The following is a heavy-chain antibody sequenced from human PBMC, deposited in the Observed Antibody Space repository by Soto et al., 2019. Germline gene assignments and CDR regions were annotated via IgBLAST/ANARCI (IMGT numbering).Heavy chain of an antibody. CDR3: ARDIAGHDREYHYVMDR. D-gene: IGHD3-10*02. J-gene: IGHJ6*02. V-gene: IGHV4-30-4*01. CDR1: GASISSSAYY. Sequence: SKNLSLTCTVSGASISSSAYYWSWVRQPPRKGLEWIGYIFHSGSAYYNPSLKSRVTISVDTSKNQFSLKLTSVTAADTDVFYCARDIAGHDREYHYVMDRWGQVTTVTV. CDR2: IFHSGSA.